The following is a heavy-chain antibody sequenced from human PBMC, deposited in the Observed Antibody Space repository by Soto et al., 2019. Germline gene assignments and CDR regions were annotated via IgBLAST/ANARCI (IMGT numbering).Heavy chain of an antibody. CDR1: GYTFTNYG. CDR3: ARIPNERGGWFDH. CDR2: ITTYNGNT. D-gene: IGHD2-8*01. J-gene: IGHJ5*02. V-gene: IGHV1-18*04. Sequence: QVQLVQSGAELKKPGASVKVSCKASGYTFTNYGISWVRQAPGHGLEWMGWITTYNGNTNYAQDLQGRVTMTTDTSTSTDYMELRSLRSDDTAVYYCARIPNERGGWFDHWGQGTLVTVSS.